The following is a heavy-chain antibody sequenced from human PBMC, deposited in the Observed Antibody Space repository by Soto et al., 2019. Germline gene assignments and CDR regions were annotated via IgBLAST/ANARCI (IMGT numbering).Heavy chain of an antibody. CDR2: IYYSGST. CDR3: ARDRKSGYYDGRSHDAFDI. V-gene: IGHV4-31*03. J-gene: IGHJ3*02. D-gene: IGHD5-12*01. CDR1: GGSITSGGYF. Sequence: PSETLSLTCTVSGGSITSGGYFWSWIRQHPGKGLEWIGYIYYSGSTYYNPSLKSRVTISVDTSKNQFSLQLTSVTAADTAVYYCARDRKSGYYDGRSHDAFDIWCQGTMVT.